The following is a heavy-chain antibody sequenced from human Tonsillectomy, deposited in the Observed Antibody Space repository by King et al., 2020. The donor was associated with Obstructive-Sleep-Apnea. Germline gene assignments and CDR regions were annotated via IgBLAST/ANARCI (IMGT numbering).Heavy chain of an antibody. CDR3: ARDSSGWNPPFYFDY. CDR1: GFTFSSYS. D-gene: IGHD6-19*01. CDR2: ITSSSTYI. Sequence: DVQLVESGGGLVKPGGSLRLSCAASGFTFSSYSMNWVRQPPGKGLEWVSSITSSSTYIYYADSVKGRFTISRDNAKNSLYLQMNSLRAEDTAVYYCARDSSGWNPPFYFDYWGQGTLVTVSS. J-gene: IGHJ4*02. V-gene: IGHV3-21*01.